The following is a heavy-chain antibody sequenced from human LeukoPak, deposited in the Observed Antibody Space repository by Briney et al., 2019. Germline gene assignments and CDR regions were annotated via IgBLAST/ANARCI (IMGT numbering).Heavy chain of an antibody. Sequence: SETLSLTCTVSGGSISSYYWSWIRQPPGKGLEWIGYIYYSGSTNYNPSLKSRVTISVDTSKNQFSLKLSSVTAADTAAYYCARVYSVSWLLGWYFDLWGRGTLVTVSS. D-gene: IGHD5/OR15-5a*01. CDR2: IYYSGST. CDR3: ARVYSVSWLLGWYFDL. V-gene: IGHV4-59*08. CDR1: GGSISSYY. J-gene: IGHJ2*01.